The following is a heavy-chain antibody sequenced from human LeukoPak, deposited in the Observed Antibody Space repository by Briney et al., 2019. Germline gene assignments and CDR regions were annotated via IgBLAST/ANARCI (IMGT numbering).Heavy chain of an antibody. CDR1: GFTFSSYC. D-gene: IGHD3-3*01. Sequence: PGRSLRLSCAASGFTFSSYCMHWVRQAPGKGLEWVAVIWYDGSNKYYADSVKGRFTISRDNSKNTLYLQMNSLRAEDTAVYYCARDHKTYYDFWSGYYFDYWGQGTLVTVSS. CDR3: ARDHKTYYDFWSGYYFDY. V-gene: IGHV3-33*01. CDR2: IWYDGSNK. J-gene: IGHJ4*02.